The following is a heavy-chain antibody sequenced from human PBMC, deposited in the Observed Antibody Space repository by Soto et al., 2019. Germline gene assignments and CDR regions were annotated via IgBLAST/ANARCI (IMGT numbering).Heavy chain of an antibody. CDR3: ARAGGGMASRGYYGMDV. CDR1: GYTFIGYY. V-gene: IGHV1-2*04. D-gene: IGHD3-16*01. Sequence: QVQLVQSGAEVKKTGASVKVSCKASGYTFIGYYIHWVRQAPGQGLEWMGWINPNSGGTNYAQRFQGWVTMTRDRSISTVYMELSRLKSDDTAVYYSARAGGGMASRGYYGMDVWGQGTTVTVSS. CDR2: INPNSGGT. J-gene: IGHJ6*02.